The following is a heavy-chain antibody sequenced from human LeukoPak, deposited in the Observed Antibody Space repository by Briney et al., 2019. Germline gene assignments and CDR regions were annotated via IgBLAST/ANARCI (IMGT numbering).Heavy chain of an antibody. J-gene: IGHJ4*02. CDR2: IPASGPKT. CDR1: GFTFSSSA. CDR3: ARRSAAVDY. V-gene: IGHV3-23*01. D-gene: IGHD6-13*01. Sequence: GGSLRLSCAASGFTFSSSAMGWVRRAPQKGLEWVSAIPASGPKTYYTGSVRGRFTISRDNSKNTLYLQMNSLRTEDTAVYSCARRSAAVDYWGQGTLVSVSS.